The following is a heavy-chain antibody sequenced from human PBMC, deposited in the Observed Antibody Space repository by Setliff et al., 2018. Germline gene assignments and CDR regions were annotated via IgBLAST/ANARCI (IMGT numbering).Heavy chain of an antibody. CDR3: AKELIEVLMTGLEF. V-gene: IGHV3-30*02. Sequence: PGGSLRLSCAASGFTFNTYAMHWVRQAPGKGLEWVSFIRHDGNNKYYKDSVRGRFTISRDNSKNTVYLQMNSLRPEDTAVYFCAKELIEVLMTGLEFWGQGAMVTVSS. D-gene: IGHD3-22*01. J-gene: IGHJ4*02. CDR2: IRHDGNNK. CDR1: GFTFNTYA.